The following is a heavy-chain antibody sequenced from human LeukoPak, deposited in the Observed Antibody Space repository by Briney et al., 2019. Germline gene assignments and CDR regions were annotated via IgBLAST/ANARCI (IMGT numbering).Heavy chain of an antibody. V-gene: IGHV1-69*05. CDR1: GGTFSSYA. CDR3: ASHLTPSEMYYYGSGTRPMDV. Sequence: ASVKVSCKASGGTFSSYAISWVRQAPGQGLEWMGGIIPIFGTANYAQKFQGRVTITTDESTSTAYMELSSLRSEDTAVYYCASHLTPSEMYYYGSGTRPMDVWGKGTTVTVSS. CDR2: IIPIFGTA. J-gene: IGHJ6*03. D-gene: IGHD3-10*01.